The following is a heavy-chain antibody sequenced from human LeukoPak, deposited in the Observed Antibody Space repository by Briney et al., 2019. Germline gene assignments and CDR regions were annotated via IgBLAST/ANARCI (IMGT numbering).Heavy chain of an antibody. CDR3: ARHPEVEMATITFTDH. Sequence: ASVKVSCKASGGTFSSYAISWVRQAPGQGLEWMGRIIPILGIANYAQKFQGRVTITADKSTSTAYMELSSLRSEDTAVYYCARHPEVEMATITFTDHWGQGTLVTVSS. CDR1: GGTFSSYA. D-gene: IGHD5-24*01. V-gene: IGHV1-69*04. CDR2: IIPILGIA. J-gene: IGHJ4*02.